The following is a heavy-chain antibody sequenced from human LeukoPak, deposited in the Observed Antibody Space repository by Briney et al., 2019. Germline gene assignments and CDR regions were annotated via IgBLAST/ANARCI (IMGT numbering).Heavy chain of an antibody. V-gene: IGHV3-53*01. Sequence: GGSLRLSCAASGFTVSSNYMSWVRQAPGKGLEWVSVIYSGGSTYYADSVKGRFTISRDNSKDTLYLQMNSLRAEDTAVYYCVRGDYGDYTLFDYWGQGTLVTVSS. CDR1: GFTVSSNY. CDR3: VRGDYGDYTLFDY. J-gene: IGHJ4*02. D-gene: IGHD4-17*01. CDR2: IYSGGST.